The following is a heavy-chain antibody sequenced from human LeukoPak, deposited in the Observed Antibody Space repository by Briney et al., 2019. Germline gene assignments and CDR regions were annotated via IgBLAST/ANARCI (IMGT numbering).Heavy chain of an antibody. CDR3: ARGSTHITLIEMIIPPSGV. Sequence: ASVKVSCKASGYTFTGYYMHWVRQAPGQGLECMGWINPNNGGTNYAQKFQGRVSITRDASISTAYMELSSLRSDDTAVYYCARGSTHITLIEMIIPPSGVWGQGTLVTVSS. D-gene: IGHD3-22*01. CDR1: GYTFTGYY. V-gene: IGHV1-2*02. CDR2: INPNNGGT. J-gene: IGHJ4*02.